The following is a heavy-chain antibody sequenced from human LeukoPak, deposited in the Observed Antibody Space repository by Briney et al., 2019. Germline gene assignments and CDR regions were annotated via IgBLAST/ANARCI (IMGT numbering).Heavy chain of an antibody. V-gene: IGHV3-7*01. CDR2: IKQDGSEK. Sequence: GGALRLSCAASGFTLSSYWMSWVRQAPGKGLEGVANIKQDGSEKYHVDSVKGRFTISRDNAKNSLYLQMNSLRAEDTAVYYCARGNVEIVATVCGGDCYPDYFDYWGQGTLVTVSS. CDR1: GFTLSSYW. J-gene: IGHJ4*02. CDR3: ARGNVEIVATVCGGDCYPDYFDY. D-gene: IGHD2-21*02.